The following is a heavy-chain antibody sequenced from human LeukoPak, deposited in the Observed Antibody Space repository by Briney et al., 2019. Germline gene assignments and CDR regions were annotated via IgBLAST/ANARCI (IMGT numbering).Heavy chain of an antibody. CDR2: IYPNSGGA. Sequence: ASVKVSCKASGYTXTIYYIHGVRQAPGQGLEWMGSIYPNSGGANFAQNFQGRVTLTRDTSSSTAYLELTRLRSDDTAVYYCAREGKIVGASFDYWGQGTLVTVSS. D-gene: IGHD1-26*01. V-gene: IGHV1-2*02. J-gene: IGHJ4*02. CDR1: GYTXTIYY. CDR3: AREGKIVGASFDY.